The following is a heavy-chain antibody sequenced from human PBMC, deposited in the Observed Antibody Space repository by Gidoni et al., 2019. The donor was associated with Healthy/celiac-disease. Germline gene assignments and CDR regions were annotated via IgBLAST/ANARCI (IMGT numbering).Heavy chain of an antibody. CDR1: GFTFSSYA. CDR3: ARDEGCSSTSCSVAALDY. CDR2: ISYDGSNK. V-gene: IGHV3-30-3*01. Sequence: QVQLVESGGGVVQPGRSLRLSCAASGFTFSSYAMHWVRQAPGKGLEWVAVISYDGSNKYYADSVKGRFTISRDNSKNTLYLQMNSLRAEDTAVYYCARDEGCSSTSCSVAALDYWGQGTLVTVSS. J-gene: IGHJ4*02. D-gene: IGHD2-2*01.